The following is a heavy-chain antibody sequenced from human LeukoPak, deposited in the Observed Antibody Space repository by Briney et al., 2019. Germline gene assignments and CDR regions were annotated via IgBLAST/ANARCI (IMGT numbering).Heavy chain of an antibody. CDR2: ISGSGSST. CDR1: GFTFSDYA. V-gene: IGHV3-23*01. D-gene: IGHD5-12*01. Sequence: GGSLRLSCAASGFTFSDYAMSWVRQAPGKGLEWVSTISGSGSSTNHADSVKGRFTISRDNSKNTLYLQMNSLRAEDTAVYYCAHGRSGYEGYYWGQGTLVTVSS. CDR3: AHGRSGYEGYY. J-gene: IGHJ4*02.